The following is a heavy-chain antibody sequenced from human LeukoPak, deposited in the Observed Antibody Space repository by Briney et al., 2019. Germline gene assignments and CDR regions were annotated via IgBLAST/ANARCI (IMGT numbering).Heavy chain of an antibody. CDR3: ARARGFFDY. CDR2: IKKDGSEK. Sequence: GGSLRLSCAASGFTFSSYNMNWVRQAPGKGLEWVASIKKDGSEKYYRDSVKGRFTISRDNAKNSVFLEINSLTVDDTAVYYCARARGFFDYWGHGTLVTVSS. D-gene: IGHD5-12*01. CDR1: GFTFSSYN. J-gene: IGHJ4*01. V-gene: IGHV3-7*01.